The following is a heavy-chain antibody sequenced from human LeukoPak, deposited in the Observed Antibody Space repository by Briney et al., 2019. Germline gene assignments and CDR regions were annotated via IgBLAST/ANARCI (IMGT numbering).Heavy chain of an antibody. J-gene: IGHJ4*02. Sequence: PGGSLRLSCAASGFTFSSYAMHWVRQAPGKGLEWVAFIHYDGSNKYYADSVKGRFTISRDNSKNTLYVQMNSLRAEDTAVYYCAKDREYSYGPHYWGQGTLVTVSS. CDR1: GFTFSSYA. D-gene: IGHD5-18*01. CDR2: IHYDGSNK. CDR3: AKDREYSYGPHY. V-gene: IGHV3-30*02.